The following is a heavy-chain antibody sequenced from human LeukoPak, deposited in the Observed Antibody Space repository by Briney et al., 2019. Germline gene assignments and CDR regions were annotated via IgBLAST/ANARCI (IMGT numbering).Heavy chain of an antibody. CDR2: INPNSGGT. V-gene: IGHV1-2*02. CDR1: GYTFTSYG. J-gene: IGHJ4*02. D-gene: IGHD6-13*01. CDR3: ARSSSCDY. Sequence: ASVKVSCKASGYTFTSYGISWVRQAPGQGLEWMGWINPNSGGTNYAQKFQGRVTMTRDTSISTAYMELSRLRSDDTAVYYCARSSSCDYWGQGTLVTVSS.